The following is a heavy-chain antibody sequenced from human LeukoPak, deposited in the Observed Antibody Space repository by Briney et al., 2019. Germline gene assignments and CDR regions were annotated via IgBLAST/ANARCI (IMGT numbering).Heavy chain of an antibody. CDR1: GFSIRTYY. V-gene: IGHV3-53*01. Sequence: GGSLRLSCEASGFSIRTYYMSWVRQVPGKGLEWVSVIYSGGTIRYADSVKGRFTFSRDNFKDTLNLQMNSLRADDTAVYYCVRAVHHNFYSNSSGYYGDAFDVWGQGTVVTVSS. CDR2: IYSGGTI. D-gene: IGHD3-22*01. CDR3: VRAVHHNFYSNSSGYYGDAFDV. J-gene: IGHJ3*01.